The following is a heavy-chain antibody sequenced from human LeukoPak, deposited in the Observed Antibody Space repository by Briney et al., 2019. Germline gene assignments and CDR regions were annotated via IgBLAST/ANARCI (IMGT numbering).Heavy chain of an antibody. Sequence: ASVKVSCKASGYTFTSYAIHWVRQAPGQRLEWMGWINAGNGNTKYSQKFQGRVTITRDTSASTAYMELSSLRSEDTAVYYCVRGSGYSYFGYWGQGTLVTVSS. J-gene: IGHJ4*02. V-gene: IGHV1-3*01. CDR3: VRGSGYSYFGY. CDR1: GYTFTSYA. D-gene: IGHD3-22*01. CDR2: INAGNGNT.